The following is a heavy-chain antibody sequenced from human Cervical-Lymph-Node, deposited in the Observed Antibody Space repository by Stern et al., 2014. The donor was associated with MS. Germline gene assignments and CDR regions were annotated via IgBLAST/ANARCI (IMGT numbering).Heavy chain of an antibody. CDR2: IIPIFGTV. Sequence: QVQLVESGAEVKKPGSSVKVSCKASGCTFSSYAISWVRQAPGQGLEWMGVIIPIFGTVNYAEKFKGRVTITGEQSTNTASMQLSSLRSEDTAVYYCARVDYGMDVWGQGTTVTVSS. D-gene: IGHD2-15*01. V-gene: IGHV1-69*01. J-gene: IGHJ6*02. CDR1: GCTFSSYA. CDR3: ARVDYGMDV.